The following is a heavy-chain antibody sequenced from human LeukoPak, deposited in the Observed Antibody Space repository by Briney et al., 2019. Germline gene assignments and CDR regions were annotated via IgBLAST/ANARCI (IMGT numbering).Heavy chain of an antibody. J-gene: IGHJ5*02. V-gene: IGHV3-23*01. Sequence: GGSLRLSCAASGFTFSTFAMTWVRQAPGKGLEWVSAISGSGGSTYYADSVKGRFTISRDNSKNTLYLQMNSLRAEDTAVYYCAKIVRGAENNWFDPWGQGTLVTVSS. CDR2: ISGSGGST. D-gene: IGHD3-10*01. CDR1: GFTFSTFA. CDR3: AKIVRGAENNWFDP.